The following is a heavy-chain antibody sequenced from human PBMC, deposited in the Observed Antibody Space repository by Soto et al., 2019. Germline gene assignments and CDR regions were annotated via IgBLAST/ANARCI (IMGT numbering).Heavy chain of an antibody. J-gene: IGHJ6*02. D-gene: IGHD2-8*01. CDR2: IYPGDSET. CDR3: ARRGEASTWYALDV. CDR1: GYNFTNHW. Sequence: PGESLKISCQGSGYNFTNHWIGWARQMPGKGLEWMGAIYPGDSETRYSPSFQGQVTFSADKSISTAYLEWSSLKVSDSGMYYCARRGEASTWYALDVWGQGTTV. V-gene: IGHV5-51*01.